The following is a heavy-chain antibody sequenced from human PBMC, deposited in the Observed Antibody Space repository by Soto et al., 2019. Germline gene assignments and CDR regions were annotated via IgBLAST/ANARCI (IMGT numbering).Heavy chain of an antibody. J-gene: IGHJ5*02. Sequence: PSETLSLTCTVSGGSISSGGYYWSWIRQPPGKGLEWIGEINHSGSTNYNPSLKSRVTISVDTSKNQFSLKLSSVTAADTAVHYCARVVRITIFGVVPPPRKFDPWGQGTLVTVSS. CDR3: ARVVRITIFGVVPPPRKFDP. CDR1: GGSISSGGYY. V-gene: IGHV4-39*07. D-gene: IGHD3-3*01. CDR2: INHSGST.